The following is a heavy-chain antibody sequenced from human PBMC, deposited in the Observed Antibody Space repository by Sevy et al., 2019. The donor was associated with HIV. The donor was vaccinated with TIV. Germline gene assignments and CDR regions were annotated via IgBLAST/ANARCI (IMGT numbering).Heavy chain of an antibody. J-gene: IGHJ4*02. D-gene: IGHD3-22*01. V-gene: IGHV1-24*01. CDR2: FDPEDGET. Sequence: ASVKVSCKVSGYTLNTLSMHWVRQAPGKGLEWMGSFDPEDGETIYAQKFQGRVTMTEDTATDTAYMDLSSLRSEDTAVYYCATTKDYYESSGSAFDHWGQGTLVTVSS. CDR1: GYTLNTLS. CDR3: ATTKDYYESSGSAFDH.